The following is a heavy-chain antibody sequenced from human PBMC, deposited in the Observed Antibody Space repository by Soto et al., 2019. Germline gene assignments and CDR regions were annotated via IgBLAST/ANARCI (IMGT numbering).Heavy chain of an antibody. D-gene: IGHD1-26*01. Sequence: EVLLLESGGGLVQPGGCLRLSCEASGFSFSSFAMNCVRQAPGKGLEWVSAIGDSGASTYYADSVKGRFTISRDNSRNTLYLQLNSLRAEDTAVYYCAKGVELDVWGNGTTVTVSS. CDR2: IGDSGAST. J-gene: IGHJ6*04. CDR3: AKGVELDV. CDR1: GFSFSSFA. V-gene: IGHV3-23*01.